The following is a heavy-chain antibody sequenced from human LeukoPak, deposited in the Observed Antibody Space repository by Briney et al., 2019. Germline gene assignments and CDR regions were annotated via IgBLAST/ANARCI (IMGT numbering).Heavy chain of an antibody. CDR2: ISSDGGNK. CDR1: GLSFSDYA. J-gene: IGHJ5*01. Sequence: PGRSLRLSCAAPGLSFSDYAMNWVRRAPGKGLEWVAVISSDGGNKFYEDSVKGRFTVSRDNSKNTLYLQMNSLRVEDTAVYYCARDNDPDYSSSPGWFDSWGQGTLVTVSS. D-gene: IGHD6-6*01. CDR3: ARDNDPDYSSSPGWFDS. V-gene: IGHV3-30-3*01.